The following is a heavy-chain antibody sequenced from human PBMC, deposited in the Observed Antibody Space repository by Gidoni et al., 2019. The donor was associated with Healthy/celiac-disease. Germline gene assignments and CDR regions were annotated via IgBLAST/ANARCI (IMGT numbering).Heavy chain of an antibody. CDR1: GGSISRGHYY. Sequence: QVQLQESGPGLVKPSQTLSLTCTVPGGSISRGHYYWSWIRQPPGKGLEWIGYIYYSGSTYYNPSLKSRVTISVDTSKNQFSLKLSSVTAADTAVYYCASADIVVVPAAMLTGAFDIWGQGTMVTVSS. D-gene: IGHD2-2*01. CDR2: IYYSGST. J-gene: IGHJ3*02. V-gene: IGHV4-30-4*01. CDR3: ASADIVVVPAAMLTGAFDI.